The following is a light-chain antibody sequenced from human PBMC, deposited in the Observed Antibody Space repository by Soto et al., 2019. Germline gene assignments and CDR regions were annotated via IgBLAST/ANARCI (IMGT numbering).Light chain of an antibody. J-gene: IGKJ2*01. CDR2: GAS. V-gene: IGKV3-20*01. CDR3: QQYGSSPYT. Sequence: EIVLTQSRGTLSLSPGERATLSCRASQSVSSDYLAWYQQKPDQAPRLLVYGASNRATATPDRFSGSGSGTDLTLTISRLEPEDFAVYFCQQYGSSPYTFGQGTKLEL. CDR1: QSVSSDY.